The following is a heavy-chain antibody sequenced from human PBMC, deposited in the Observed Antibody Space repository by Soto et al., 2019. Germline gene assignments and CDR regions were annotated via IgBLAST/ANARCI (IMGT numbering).Heavy chain of an antibody. CDR2: IDPIDSYT. J-gene: IGHJ6*02. D-gene: IGHD2-2*01. CDR1: GYRFTRYW. Sequence: EFLKISCNGSGYRFTRYWIRWVRQIPWKGLEWMGRIDPIDSYTNYSPSCQGHVTISADKSISTAYLQWSSLKASDTAMYYCARRPVVVPTPEAGRDVWGHGNTVIVSS. V-gene: IGHV5-10-1*01. CDR3: ARRPVVVPTPEAGRDV.